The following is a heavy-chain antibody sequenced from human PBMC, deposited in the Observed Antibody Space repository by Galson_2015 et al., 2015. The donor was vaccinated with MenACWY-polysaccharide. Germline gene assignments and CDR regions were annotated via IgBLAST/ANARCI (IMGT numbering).Heavy chain of an antibody. D-gene: IGHD3-9*01. J-gene: IGHJ3*02. Sequence: SLRLSCAASEFTFDNYAMHWVRLAPGKGLEWVAGISWNSLNIDYADSVKGRFTISRDNAKNSLYLQMNSLRVEDTALYYCTKNMRYFDWFDAFGIWGQGTMVTVSS. CDR3: TKNMRYFDWFDAFGI. CDR2: ISWNSLNI. V-gene: IGHV3-9*01. CDR1: EFTFDNYA.